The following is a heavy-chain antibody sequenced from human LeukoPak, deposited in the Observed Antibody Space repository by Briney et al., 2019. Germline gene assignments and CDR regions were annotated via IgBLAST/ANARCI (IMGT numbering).Heavy chain of an antibody. J-gene: IGHJ4*02. D-gene: IGHD6-19*01. CDR1: GGSISSYY. Sequence: PSETLSLTCTVSGGSISSYYWSWIRQPPGKGLEWIGCIYYSGSTNYNPSLKSRVTISTDTSKNQFSLMLSSVTAADTAVYYCARSYSSGWYYFDYWGQGTLVTVSS. CDR2: IYYSGST. CDR3: ARSYSSGWYYFDY. V-gene: IGHV4-59*01.